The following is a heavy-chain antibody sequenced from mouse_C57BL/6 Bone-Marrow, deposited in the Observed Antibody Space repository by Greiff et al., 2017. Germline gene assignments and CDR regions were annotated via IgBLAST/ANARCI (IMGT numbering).Heavy chain of an antibody. V-gene: IGHV1-81*01. CDR3: ARRYGSY. D-gene: IGHD1-1*01. J-gene: IGHJ2*01. Sequence: VQLQQSGAELARPGASVKLSCKASGYTFTSYGISWVKQRTGQGLEWIGEIYPRSGNTYYNEKFKGKATLTADKSSSTAYMELRSLTSEDSAVYYCARRYGSYWGQGTTLTVSS. CDR1: GYTFTSYG. CDR2: IYPRSGNT.